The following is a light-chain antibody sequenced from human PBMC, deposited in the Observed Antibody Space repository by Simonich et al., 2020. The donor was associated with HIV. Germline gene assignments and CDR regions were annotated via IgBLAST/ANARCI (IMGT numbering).Light chain of an antibody. CDR1: QGISSA. V-gene: IGKV1-13*02. Sequence: AIQLTQSPSSLSASVGDRVTITCRASQGISSALVWYQQKPGKAPKVLIYDASTLQSGVPSRFSGSGSGTDFTLTISCLQSEDFATYYCQQYYSFPWTFGQGTKVEIK. CDR2: DAS. J-gene: IGKJ1*01. CDR3: QQYYSFPWT.